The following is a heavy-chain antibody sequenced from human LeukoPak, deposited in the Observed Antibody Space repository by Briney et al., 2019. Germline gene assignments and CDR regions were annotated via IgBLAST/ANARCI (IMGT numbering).Heavy chain of an antibody. V-gene: IGHV4-59*01. J-gene: IGHJ5*02. CDR1: SGSISSYC. D-gene: IGHD1-1*01. CDR2: ICYSGSI. Sequence: SETLSLTCTVSSGSISSYCWGWIRQPPGKGLEWIAYICYSGSINYNPSLNSRVTISVDTSKKQLSLDLDSVTAADTAVYYWAGAKATGNWFDPWGQGTLVTVSS. CDR3: AGAKATGNWFDP.